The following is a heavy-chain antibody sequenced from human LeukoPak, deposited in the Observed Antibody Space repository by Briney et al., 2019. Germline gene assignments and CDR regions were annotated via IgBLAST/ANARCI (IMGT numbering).Heavy chain of an antibody. D-gene: IGHD3-22*01. CDR2: IWYDGSNK. V-gene: IGHV3-33*01. J-gene: IGHJ4*02. CDR1: GFTFSSYG. Sequence: GGSLRLSCAESGFTFSSYGMHWVRQAPGKGLKGVAVIWYDGSNKYYADSVKGRFTISRDNSKNTLYLQMNSLRAEDTAVYYCARDFYDSSGYYDYYFDYWGQGTLVTVSS. CDR3: ARDFYDSSGYYDYYFDY.